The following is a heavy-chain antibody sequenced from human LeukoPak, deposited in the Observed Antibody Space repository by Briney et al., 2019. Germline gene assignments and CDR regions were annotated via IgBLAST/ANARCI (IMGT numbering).Heavy chain of an antibody. Sequence: TSETLSLTCTVSGASISTSYWYWIRQPPGKGLEWIGYIHYSGDINYNPSLKSRVTISAYTPKNQLSLKLSSVTAADTAVYYCARVGCSGGSCYPDYWGQGTLVTVSS. CDR3: ARVGCSGGSCYPDY. J-gene: IGHJ4*02. CDR1: GASISTSY. CDR2: IHYSGDI. V-gene: IGHV4-59*01. D-gene: IGHD2-15*01.